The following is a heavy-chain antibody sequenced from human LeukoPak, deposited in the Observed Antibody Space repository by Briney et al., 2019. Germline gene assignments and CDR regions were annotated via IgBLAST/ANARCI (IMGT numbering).Heavy chain of an antibody. V-gene: IGHV4-30-2*01. CDR3: ARGPVVYACYFDY. D-gene: IGHD2-8*02. CDR1: GGSISSGGYS. CDR2: IYHSGST. J-gene: IGHJ4*02. Sequence: SETLSLTCAVFGGSISSGGYSWSWIRQPPGKGLEWIGYIYHSGSTYYNPSLKSRVTISVDRSKNQFSLKLSSVTAADTAVYYCARGPVVYACYFDYWGQGTLVTVSS.